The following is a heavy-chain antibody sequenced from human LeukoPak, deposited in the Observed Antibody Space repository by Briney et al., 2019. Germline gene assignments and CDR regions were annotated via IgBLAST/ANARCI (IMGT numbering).Heavy chain of an antibody. V-gene: IGHV1-18*01. CDR3: ARDQITMVRGAVFDD. D-gene: IGHD3-10*01. J-gene: IGHJ4*02. CDR2: ISAYNGNT. CDR1: GYTFTSYG. Sequence: ASVKVSCKASGYTFTSYGISWVRQAPGQGLEWMGWISAYNGNTNYAQKLQGRVTMTTDTSTSTAYMELRSLRSDDTAVYYCARDQITMVRGAVFDDWGQGTLVTVSS.